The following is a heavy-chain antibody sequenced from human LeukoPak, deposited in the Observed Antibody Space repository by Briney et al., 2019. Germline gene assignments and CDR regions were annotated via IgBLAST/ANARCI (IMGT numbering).Heavy chain of an antibody. D-gene: IGHD1-7*01. V-gene: IGHV3-11*04. CDR1: GFTFSDYY. CDR2: ISSLSGTT. Sequence: GGSLRLSCAASGFTFSDYYMSWIRQAPGEGLEWVSYISSLSGTTYYADSVKGRFTISRDNAKNSLYLQMNSLRAEDTAVYFCARAGNNWNYALDYWGQGTLVTVSS. J-gene: IGHJ4*02. CDR3: ARAGNNWNYALDY.